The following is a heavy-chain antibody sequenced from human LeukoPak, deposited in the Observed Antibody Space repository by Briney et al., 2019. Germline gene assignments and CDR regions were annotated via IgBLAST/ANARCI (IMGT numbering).Heavy chain of an antibody. J-gene: IGHJ4*02. CDR3: ANGPIANGDY. CDR1: GFTFSSYA. D-gene: IGHD2-21*01. V-gene: IGHV3-23*01. CDR2: ISGSGGST. Sequence: GGSLRLSCAASGFTFSSYAMSWVRQAPGKGLEWVSAISGSGGSTYYADSVKGRFTISRDNSKNTLHLQMNSLRAEDTAVYYCANGPIANGDYWGQGTLVTVPS.